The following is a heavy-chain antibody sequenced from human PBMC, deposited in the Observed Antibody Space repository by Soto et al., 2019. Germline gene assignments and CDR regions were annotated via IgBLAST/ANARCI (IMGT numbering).Heavy chain of an antibody. V-gene: IGHV4-31*03. CDR1: NGSISRGAYS. CDR2: MYYSGTT. J-gene: IGHJ5*02. Sequence: QVQLQESGPGLVKPSQTLSLTCTVSNGSISRGAYSWSWIRQHPGKGLEWIGHMYYSGTTYYNPSLKSRGTISEGTFDSQFALKLTSVTAADTAVYYCARAMTYYDLLTWGQGILVTVSS. CDR3: ARAMTYYDLLT. D-gene: IGHD3-9*01.